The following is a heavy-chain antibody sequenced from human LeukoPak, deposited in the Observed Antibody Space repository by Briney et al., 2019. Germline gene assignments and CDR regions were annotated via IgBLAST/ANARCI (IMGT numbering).Heavy chain of an antibody. J-gene: IGHJ4*02. CDR1: GFTFSTYA. D-gene: IGHD3-22*01. CDR2: ISYFGGST. CDR3: ARAEYSYDSSGFHLYDY. Sequence: GGSLRLSCAASGFTFSTYAMSWVRQAPGKRLEWVSTISYFGGSTYYADSVKGRFTISRDNSKNTLYLQMNSLRAEDTAVYYCARAEYSYDSSGFHLYDYWGQGTLVTVSS. V-gene: IGHV3-23*01.